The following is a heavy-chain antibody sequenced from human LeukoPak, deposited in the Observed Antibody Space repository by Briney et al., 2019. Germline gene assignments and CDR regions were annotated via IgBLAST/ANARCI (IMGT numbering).Heavy chain of an antibody. Sequence: GESLKISCKCSGYSFPSYWISWVRQMPGKGLEWMGRIDPSDSYTNYSPSFQGHVTISADKSISTAYLQWSSLKASDTAMYYCATFYSNYGSYWYFDLWGRGTLVTVSS. CDR3: ATFYSNYGSYWYFDL. CDR2: IDPSDSYT. CDR1: GYSFPSYW. D-gene: IGHD4-11*01. J-gene: IGHJ2*01. V-gene: IGHV5-10-1*01.